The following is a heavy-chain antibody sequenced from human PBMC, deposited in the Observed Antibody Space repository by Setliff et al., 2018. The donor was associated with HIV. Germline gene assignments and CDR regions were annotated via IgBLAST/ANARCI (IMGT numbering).Heavy chain of an antibody. D-gene: IGHD2-21*02. CDR3: AKVGGDGRFHYYHMDV. V-gene: IGHV3-30*01. J-gene: IGHJ6*03. CDR2: LPDDGSRE. CDR1: GFTFSYYA. Sequence: GGSLRLSCAASGFTFSYYAMHWVRQAPGKGLEWVAVLPDDGSRESYADSMEGRFTISRDNSKNTLYLRMIRLRPEDTAVYYCAKVGGDGRFHYYHMDVWGKGTTVTVSS.